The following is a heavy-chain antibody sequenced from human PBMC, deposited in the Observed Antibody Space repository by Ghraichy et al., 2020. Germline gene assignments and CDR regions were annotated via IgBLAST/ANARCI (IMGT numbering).Heavy chain of an antibody. J-gene: IGHJ6*02. CDR3: ARDRPSGFWSVVETYYYYYGMDV. D-gene: IGHD3-3*01. CDR1: GYTFTGYY. CDR2: INPNSGGT. Sequence: ASVKVSCKASGYTFTGYYMHWVRQAPGQGLEWMGWINPNSGGTNYAQKFQGRVTMTRDTSISTAYMELSRLRSDDTAVYYCARDRPSGFWSVVETYYYYYGMDVWGQGTTVTVSS. V-gene: IGHV1-2*02.